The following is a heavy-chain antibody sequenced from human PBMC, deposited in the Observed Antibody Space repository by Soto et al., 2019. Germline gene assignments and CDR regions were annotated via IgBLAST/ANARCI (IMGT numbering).Heavy chain of an antibody. D-gene: IGHD2-8*02. Sequence: QVQLQESGPGLVKPSQTLSLTCTVSGGSISSGDYYWSWIRQPPGKGLEWIGYIYYSGSTYYNPSLKSRVTISVDTSKNQFSLKLSSVTAADTAVYYCASEWTGGFVRYYGMDVWGQGTTVTVSS. CDR3: ASEWTGGFVRYYGMDV. V-gene: IGHV4-30-4*01. CDR2: IYYSGST. CDR1: GGSISSGDYY. J-gene: IGHJ6*02.